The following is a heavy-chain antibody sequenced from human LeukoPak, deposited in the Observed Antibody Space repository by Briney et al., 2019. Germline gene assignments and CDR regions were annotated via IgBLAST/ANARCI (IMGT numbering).Heavy chain of an antibody. CDR2: IYSGGST. CDR3: ANLGGSYRYAGDY. D-gene: IGHD3-16*02. V-gene: IGHV3-53*01. J-gene: IGHJ4*02. Sequence: GGSLRLSCAASGFTVSSNYMSWVRQAPGKGLEWVSVIYSGGSTYYADSVKGRFTISRDNSKNTLYLQMNSLRAEDTAVYYCANLGGSYRYAGDYWGQGTLVTVSS. CDR1: GFTVSSNY.